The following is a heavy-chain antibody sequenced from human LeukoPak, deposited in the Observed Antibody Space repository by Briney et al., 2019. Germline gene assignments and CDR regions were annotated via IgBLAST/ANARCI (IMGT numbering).Heavy chain of an antibody. Sequence: GGSLRLSCAASGFTFSSYEMNWVRQAPGKGLEWVSYISSSGSTIYYADSVKGRFTISRDNAKNSLYLQMNSLRAEDTAVYYCARDQNTDSSGCLFDYWGQGTLVTVSS. J-gene: IGHJ4*02. CDR1: GFTFSSYE. V-gene: IGHV3-48*03. CDR2: ISSSGSTI. CDR3: ARDQNTDSSGCLFDY. D-gene: IGHD6-19*01.